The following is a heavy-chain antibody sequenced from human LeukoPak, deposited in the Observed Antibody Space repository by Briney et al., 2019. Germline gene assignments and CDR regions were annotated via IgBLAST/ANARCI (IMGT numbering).Heavy chain of an antibody. Sequence: SETLSLTCTVSGGSISSYYWNWIRQPPGKGLEWIGYVDHPGSTSFNPSLNGRVSISRDTTKNLFSLRPRSVTAADTAVYFCARGRVSSSTWYSTYYYYFYMDVWGKGTTVTVSS. D-gene: IGHD1-1*01. CDR1: GGSISSYY. CDR3: ARGRVSSSTWYSTYYYYFYMDV. CDR2: VDHPGST. V-gene: IGHV4-59*01. J-gene: IGHJ6*03.